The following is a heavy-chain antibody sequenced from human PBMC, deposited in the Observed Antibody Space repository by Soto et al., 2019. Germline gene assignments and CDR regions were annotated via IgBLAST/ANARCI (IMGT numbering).Heavy chain of an antibody. CDR1: GGSVSSGSYY. Sequence: TLSLTCTVSGGSVSSGSYYWSWIRQPPGKGLEWIGYIYYSGSTNYNPSLKSRVTISVDTSKNQFSLKLSSVTAADTAVYYCARVQYYYDSSGYYYPGHWGQGTLVTVSS. CDR2: IYYSGST. D-gene: IGHD3-22*01. J-gene: IGHJ4*02. CDR3: ARVQYYYDSSGYYYPGH. V-gene: IGHV4-61*01.